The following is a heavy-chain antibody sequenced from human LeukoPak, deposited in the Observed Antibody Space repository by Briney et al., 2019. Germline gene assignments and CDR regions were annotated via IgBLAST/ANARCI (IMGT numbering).Heavy chain of an antibody. CDR1: GGTFISFA. J-gene: IGHJ4*02. CDR3: ARALRYYSDSSGYAFDY. CDR2: IIPIFRTA. Sequence: SVTVSCKASGGTFISFAISWVRQAPGQGLEWMGGIIPIFRTANYAQKFQGRVTITADESTSTAYMELSSLRSEDTAVYYCARALRYYSDSSGYAFDYWGQGTLVTVSS. V-gene: IGHV1-69*13. D-gene: IGHD3-22*01.